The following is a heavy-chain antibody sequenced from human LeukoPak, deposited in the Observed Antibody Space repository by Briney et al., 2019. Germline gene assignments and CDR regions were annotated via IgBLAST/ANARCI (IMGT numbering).Heavy chain of an antibody. V-gene: IGHV3-21*01. CDR3: ARDGYCSSTSCYLGYYYYGMDV. CDR1: GFTFSSYS. CDR2: ISSSSSYI. Sequence: GGSLRLSCAASGFTFSSYSMTWVRQAPGKGLEWVSSISSSSSYIYYADSVKCRFTISRDNAKNSLYLQMNSLRAEDTAVYYCARDGYCSSTSCYLGYYYYGMDVWGQGTTVTVSS. D-gene: IGHD2-2*03. J-gene: IGHJ6*02.